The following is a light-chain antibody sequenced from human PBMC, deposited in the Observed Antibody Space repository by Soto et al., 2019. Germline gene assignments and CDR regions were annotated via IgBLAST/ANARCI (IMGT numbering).Light chain of an antibody. Sequence: EIVMTQSPATLSVSPGERATLSCRASQSVSSNLAWYQQKPGQAPRLLIYGASTRATGIPARFSGSGSGTEFPLTLHSLQSEDFAVYYCQQYNNWPFTFGPGTKVDIK. CDR3: QQYNNWPFT. J-gene: IGKJ3*01. CDR2: GAS. CDR1: QSVSSN. V-gene: IGKV3-15*01.